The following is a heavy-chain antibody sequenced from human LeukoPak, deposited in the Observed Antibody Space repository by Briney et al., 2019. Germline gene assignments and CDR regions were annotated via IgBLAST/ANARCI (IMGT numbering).Heavy chain of an antibody. J-gene: IGHJ4*02. CDR2: ISYDGSNK. D-gene: IGHD3-16*01. CDR3: ARDKSEVGVLDY. Sequence: GGSLRLSCAASGFTFSSYAMHWVRQAPGKGLEWVAVISYDGSNKYYADSMKGRFTISRDNSKNTLYLQMNSLRAEDTAVYYCARDKSEVGVLDYWGQGTLVTVSS. CDR1: GFTFSSYA. V-gene: IGHV3-30-3*01.